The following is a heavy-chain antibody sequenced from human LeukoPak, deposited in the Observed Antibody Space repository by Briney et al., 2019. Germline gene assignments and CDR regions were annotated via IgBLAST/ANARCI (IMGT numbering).Heavy chain of an antibody. CDR3: ARDRGEWLLDY. D-gene: IGHD5-12*01. J-gene: IGHJ4*02. CDR2: IYHSGST. CDR1: GFIVSSNY. Sequence: GSLRLSCAASGFIVSSNYMSWVRQPPGKGLEWIGEIYHSGSTNYNPSLKSRVTISVDKSKNQFSLKLSSVAAADTAVYYCARDRGEWLLDYWGQGTLVTVSS. V-gene: IGHV4-4*02.